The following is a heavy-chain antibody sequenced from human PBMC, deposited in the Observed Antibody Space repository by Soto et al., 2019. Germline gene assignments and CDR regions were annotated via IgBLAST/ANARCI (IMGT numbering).Heavy chain of an antibody. CDR2: TYYRSKWYN. CDR1: GGSVSSNSAA. V-gene: IGHV6-1*01. J-gene: IGHJ5*02. Sequence: SQTLSLTCAISGGSVSSNSAAWNWIRQSPSRGLEWLGRTYYRSKWYNDYAVSVKSRITINPDTSKNQFSLQLNSVTPEDTAAYYCAREREGTRRASAARLDWFDPWGQGTLVTVSS. CDR3: AREREGTRRASAARLDWFDP. D-gene: IGHD6-6*01.